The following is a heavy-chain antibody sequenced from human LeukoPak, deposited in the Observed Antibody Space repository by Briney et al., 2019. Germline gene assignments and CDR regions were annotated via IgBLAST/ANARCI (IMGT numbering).Heavy chain of an antibody. CDR3: ARDNSVRDEAWWFNP. CDR1: GGTFSSYA. Sequence: SVRVSCKASGGTFSSYAISWVRQAPGQGLEWMGGIIPIFGTVNYAQKFQGRVTITADKSTSTAYMELSSLRSEDTAVYYCARDNSVRDEAWWFNPWGQGTLVTVSS. J-gene: IGHJ5*02. CDR2: IIPIFGTV. D-gene: IGHD5-24*01. V-gene: IGHV1-69*06.